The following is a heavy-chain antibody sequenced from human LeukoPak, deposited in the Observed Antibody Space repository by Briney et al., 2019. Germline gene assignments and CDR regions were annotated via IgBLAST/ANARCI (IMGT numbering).Heavy chain of an antibody. CDR1: GFTFGDYG. CDR3: ASDCSGGSCYQPFDY. J-gene: IGHJ4*02. Sequence: PGGSLRLSCTASGFTFGDYGMNWVRQAPGKGLEWVSSISSSSSYIYYADSVKGRFTISRDNAKNSLYLQMNSLRAEDTAVYYCASDCSGGSCYQPFDYWGQGTLVTVSS. V-gene: IGHV3-21*01. D-gene: IGHD2-15*01. CDR2: ISSSSSYI.